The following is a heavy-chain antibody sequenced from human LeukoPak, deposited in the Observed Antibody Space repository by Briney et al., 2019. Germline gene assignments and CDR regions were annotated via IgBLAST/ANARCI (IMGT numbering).Heavy chain of an antibody. Sequence: RGSLRLSCPASGLSLSSYWMSCVRQAPGEGLEWVANKKKDGSEKYYVDSVKGRFTIYRDNTRNMLDLQMSSLRADDTALYYCARRSYGAPDYWGRGTLVTVSS. CDR1: GLSLSSYW. V-gene: IGHV3-7*05. CDR2: KKKDGSEK. D-gene: IGHD4-17*01. CDR3: ARRSYGAPDY. J-gene: IGHJ4*02.